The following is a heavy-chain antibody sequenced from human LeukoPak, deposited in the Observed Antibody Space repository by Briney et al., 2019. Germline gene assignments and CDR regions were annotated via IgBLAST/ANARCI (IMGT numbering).Heavy chain of an antibody. CDR1: GFTFSNFW. CDR2: IKQDGSGT. Sequence: GGSLKLSCAASGFTFSNFWMTWVRQAPGKGLEWVANIKQDGSGTYYVDSVRGRFTISRDNTWDSMFLQMSNLRNEDTAIYYYARRRNWYFDLWGPGTLVSVSS. CDR3: ARRRNWYFDL. J-gene: IGHJ2*01. V-gene: IGHV3-7*01.